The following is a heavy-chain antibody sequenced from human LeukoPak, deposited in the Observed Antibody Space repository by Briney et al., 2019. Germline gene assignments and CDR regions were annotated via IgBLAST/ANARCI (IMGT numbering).Heavy chain of an antibody. V-gene: IGHV4-59*01. D-gene: IGHD3-16*01. Sequence: SETLSLTCTVSGGSISSNCWSWIRQPPGKGLEWIGYICDSGTTKYNPSVKSRVTISVDTSKNQLSLKLSSVTAVDTAVYYCARGGYYGLFWGQGTMVTVSS. CDR1: GGSISSNC. J-gene: IGHJ3*01. CDR2: ICDSGTT. CDR3: ARGGYYGLF.